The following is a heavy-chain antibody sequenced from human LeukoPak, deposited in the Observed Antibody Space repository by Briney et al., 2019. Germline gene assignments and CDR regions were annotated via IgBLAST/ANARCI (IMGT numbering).Heavy chain of an antibody. CDR1: GFTFSTYA. CDR3: AKDVSWNWFDP. Sequence: GGSLRLFCAASGFTFSTYAMHRVRQAPGKGLEWVAVISYDGSNKYYADSVKGRFPISRDNSKNTLYLQMNTLRAEDTAVYYCAKDVSWNWFDPWGQGTLVTVSS. J-gene: IGHJ5*02. CDR2: ISYDGSNK. V-gene: IGHV3-30*18.